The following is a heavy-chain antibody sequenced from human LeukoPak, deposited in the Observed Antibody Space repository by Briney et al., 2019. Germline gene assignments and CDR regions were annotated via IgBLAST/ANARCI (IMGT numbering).Heavy chain of an antibody. J-gene: IGHJ3*01. V-gene: IGHV1-8*01. Sequence: ASVKVSCKASGYTFTSYDINWVRQATGQGLEWMGWMNPNSGNTGYAQKFQGRVTMTRNTSISTAYMELSSLRSEDTAVYYCARDPGYCSSTSCSPGLWGQGTMVTVSS. CDR2: MNPNSGNT. D-gene: IGHD2-2*03. CDR3: ARDPGYCSSTSCSPGL. CDR1: GYTFTSYD.